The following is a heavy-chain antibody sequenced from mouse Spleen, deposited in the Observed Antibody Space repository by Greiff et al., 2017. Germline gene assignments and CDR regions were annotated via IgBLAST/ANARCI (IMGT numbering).Heavy chain of an antibody. CDR1: GYTFTSYW. D-gene: IGHD2-1*01. V-gene: IGHV1-64*01. J-gene: IGHJ2*01. Sequence: QVQLQQPGAELVKPGASVKLSCKASGYTFTSYWMHWVKQRPGQGLEWIGMIHPNSGSTNYNEKFKSKATLTVDKSSSTAYMQLSSLTSEDSAVYYCAREHYDGNYAYFDYWGQDTTLTVSS. CDR3: AREHYDGNYAYFDY. CDR2: IHPNSGST.